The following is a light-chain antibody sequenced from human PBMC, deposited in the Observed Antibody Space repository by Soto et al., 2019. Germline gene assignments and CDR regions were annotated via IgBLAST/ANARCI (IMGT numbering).Light chain of an antibody. CDR3: SSYTSSSTLGYV. Sequence: QSVLTQPASVSGSPEQSITISCTGTSSDVGGYNYVSWYQQHPGKAPKLMIYDVSNRPSGVSNRFSGSKSGNAASLTISGLQAEDEADYYCSSYTSSSTLGYVFGTGTKVTVL. CDR2: DVS. CDR1: SSDVGGYNY. J-gene: IGLJ1*01. V-gene: IGLV2-14*01.